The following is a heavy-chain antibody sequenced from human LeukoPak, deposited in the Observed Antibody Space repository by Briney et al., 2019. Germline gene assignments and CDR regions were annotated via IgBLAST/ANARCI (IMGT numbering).Heavy chain of an antibody. Sequence: SETLSLTCTVSGCSISSYYWSWIRQPPGKGLEWVGYIYYSGSTNYNPSLKSRVTISVDTSKNQFSLELSSVTAADTAVYYCAGHPVGWQGLAKFDPWGQVTLVTVAS. CDR1: GCSISSYY. J-gene: IGHJ5*02. CDR3: AGHPVGWQGLAKFDP. D-gene: IGHD6-19*01. V-gene: IGHV4-59*01. CDR2: IYYSGST.